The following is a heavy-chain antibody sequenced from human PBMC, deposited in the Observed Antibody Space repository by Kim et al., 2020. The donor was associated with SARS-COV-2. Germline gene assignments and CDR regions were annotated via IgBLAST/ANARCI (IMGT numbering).Heavy chain of an antibody. Sequence: SETLSLTCTVSGGSISSYYWSWIRQPPGKGLEWIGYIYYSGSTNYNPSLKSRVTISVDTSKNQFSLKLSSVTAADTAVYYCARGRNYYDSSGYRLGGGAFDIWGQGTMVAVSS. CDR3: ARGRNYYDSSGYRLGGGAFDI. CDR1: GGSISSYY. D-gene: IGHD3-22*01. CDR2: IYYSGST. V-gene: IGHV4-59*01. J-gene: IGHJ3*02.